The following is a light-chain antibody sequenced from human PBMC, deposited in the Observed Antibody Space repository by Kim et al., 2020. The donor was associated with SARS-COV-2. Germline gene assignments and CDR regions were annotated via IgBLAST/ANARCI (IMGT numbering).Light chain of an antibody. Sequence: EIVLTQSPATLSLSPGERATLSCRASQSVSSYLAWYQQKPGQAPRLLIYDASNRATGIPARFSGSGSGTDFTLTISSLEPEDFAVYYCQKSSNWPRTFGQGTKVEIK. J-gene: IGKJ1*01. CDR1: QSVSSY. CDR3: QKSSNWPRT. V-gene: IGKV3-11*01. CDR2: DAS.